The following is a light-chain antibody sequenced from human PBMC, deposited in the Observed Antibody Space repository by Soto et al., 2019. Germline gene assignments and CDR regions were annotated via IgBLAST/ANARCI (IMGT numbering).Light chain of an antibody. V-gene: IGKV3-15*01. CDR2: GAS. CDR1: QSVSSS. J-gene: IGKJ4*01. CDR3: QQYNYWPLLT. Sequence: EIVMTQSPATLSVSPGERATLSCRASQSVSSSLAWYQQKPGQAPRLLIYGASTRATGIPARFSGSGSGTEFTLTISSLQSEDSAVYYCQQYNYWPLLTFGGGTTVEIK.